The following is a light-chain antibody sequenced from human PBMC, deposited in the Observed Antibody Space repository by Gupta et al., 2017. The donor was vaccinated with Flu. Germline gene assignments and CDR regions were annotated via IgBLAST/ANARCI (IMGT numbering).Light chain of an antibody. CDR2: AAS. V-gene: IGKV1-39*01. CDR3: QQSSNTPPLA. CDR1: QNINNY. Sequence: DIQMTQSPSSLSASVGDRVTITCRSSQNINNYLNWYQQKPGKAPKLLIYAASSLQSGVPSRFSGSGSGTDFTLTISSLQPEDVATYYCQQSSNTPPLAFSGGTMIEIK. J-gene: IGKJ4*01.